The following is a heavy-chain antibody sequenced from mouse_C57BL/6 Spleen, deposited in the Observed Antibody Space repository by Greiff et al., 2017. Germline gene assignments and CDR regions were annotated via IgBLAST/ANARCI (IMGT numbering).Heavy chain of an antibody. CDR1: GFSLTSYG. J-gene: IGHJ4*01. CDR2: IWSGGST. V-gene: IGHV2-2*01. Sequence: QVQLKQSGPGLVQPSQSLSITCTVSGFSLTSYGVHWVRQSPGKGLEWLGVIWSGGSTDYNAAFISRLSISKDNSKSQVFFKMNSLQADSTAIYYCARTALYGNYLYYYAMDYWGQGTSVTVSS. D-gene: IGHD2-1*01. CDR3: ARTALYGNYLYYYAMDY.